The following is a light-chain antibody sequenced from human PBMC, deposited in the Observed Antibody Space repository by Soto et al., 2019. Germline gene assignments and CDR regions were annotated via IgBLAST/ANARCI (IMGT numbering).Light chain of an antibody. Sequence: EVVLTQSPATLSLSPGERATLSCRASQSVSSYLAWYQQKPGQAPRLLIYDASNRATGIPARFSGSGAGTDVTLTISSIEPEDFEVYYGQQRSDWPRTFGQGTKVEIK. CDR1: QSVSSY. CDR2: DAS. CDR3: QQRSDWPRT. J-gene: IGKJ1*01. V-gene: IGKV3-11*01.